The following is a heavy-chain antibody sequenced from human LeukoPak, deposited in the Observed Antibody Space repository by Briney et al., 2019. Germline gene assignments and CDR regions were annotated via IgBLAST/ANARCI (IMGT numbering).Heavy chain of an antibody. CDR1: GFTFSSYA. CDR3: AKDRESSIVGAIWPIDY. Sequence: GSLRLSCAASGFTFSSYAMSWVRQAPGKGLEWVSAISGSGGSTYHADSVKGRFTISRDNSKNTLYLQMNSLRAEDTAVYYCAKDRESSIVGAIWPIDYWGQGTLVTVSS. D-gene: IGHD1-26*01. CDR2: ISGSGGST. V-gene: IGHV3-23*01. J-gene: IGHJ4*02.